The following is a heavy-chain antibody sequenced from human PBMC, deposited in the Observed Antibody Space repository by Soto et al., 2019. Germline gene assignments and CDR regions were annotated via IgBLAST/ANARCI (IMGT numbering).Heavy chain of an antibody. J-gene: IGHJ6*02. Sequence: GGSQRLSCAAPGVSFNTYEMNWVRQAPGKGLEWVSYISSSGYTMYYADSVKGRFTISRDNAKNSLYLQMNSLRAEDTAVYYCARDYTDYNTSGYYYAMYFYGLDVWGQGTTVTVSS. V-gene: IGHV3-48*03. CDR1: GVSFNTYE. D-gene: IGHD3-22*01. CDR3: ARDYTDYNTSGYYYAMYFYGLDV. CDR2: ISSSGYTM.